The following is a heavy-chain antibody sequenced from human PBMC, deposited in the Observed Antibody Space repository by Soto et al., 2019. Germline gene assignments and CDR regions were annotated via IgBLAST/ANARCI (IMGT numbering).Heavy chain of an antibody. V-gene: IGHV4-4*02. Sequence: SETLSLTCAGSGGSISSSNWWSWVRQPPGKGREWIGEVYHSGSTDYNPSLKSRVTISVDKSKNQFSLKLSSVTAADTAVYYCARDGSYESSGYSFDYWGQGTLVTVS. CDR1: GGSISSSNW. J-gene: IGHJ4*02. CDR2: VYHSGST. D-gene: IGHD3-22*01. CDR3: ARDGSYESSGYSFDY.